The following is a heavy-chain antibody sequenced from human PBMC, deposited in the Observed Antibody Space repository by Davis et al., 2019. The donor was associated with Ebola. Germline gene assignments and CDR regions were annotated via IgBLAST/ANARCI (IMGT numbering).Heavy chain of an antibody. CDR3: ASLPVVPAAIVGGYFDY. J-gene: IGHJ4*02. CDR2: INHRGDT. CDR1: GGSFSGSY. Sequence: PSETLSLTCAVYGGSFSGSYWTWIRLPPGKGLEWIGEINHRGDTNYNPSLKSRVTISVDTSKNQFSLKLSSVTAADMAVYYCASLPVVPAAIVGGYFDYWGQGTLVTVSS. D-gene: IGHD2-2*01. V-gene: IGHV4-34*01.